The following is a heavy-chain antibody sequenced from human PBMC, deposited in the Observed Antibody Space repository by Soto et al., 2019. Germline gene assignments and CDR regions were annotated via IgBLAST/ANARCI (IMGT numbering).Heavy chain of an antibody. CDR2: ISAYNGNT. CDR3: AREDIVLIGYYYGMDV. D-gene: IGHD2-8*01. Sequence: ASVKVSCKASGYTFTSYGTSWVRQAPGQGLEWMGWISAYNGNTNYAQKLQGRVTMTTDTSTSTAYMELRSLRSDDTAVYYCAREDIVLIGYYYGMDVWGQGTTVTVSS. CDR1: GYTFTSYG. V-gene: IGHV1-18*01. J-gene: IGHJ6*02.